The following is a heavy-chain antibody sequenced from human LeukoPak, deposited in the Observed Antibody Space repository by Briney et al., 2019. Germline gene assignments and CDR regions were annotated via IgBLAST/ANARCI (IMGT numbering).Heavy chain of an antibody. Sequence: GSLRLSCSASGFTFSIYRMHWVRQAPGKGLVWVSRINSDGSSITYADSVKGRFTISRDNAKNTVYLQMNSLRAEDTAVYYCARDNSYGIDYWGQATLVTVSS. CDR2: INSDGSSI. CDR1: GFTFSIYR. J-gene: IGHJ4*02. CDR3: ARDNSYGIDY. V-gene: IGHV3-74*01. D-gene: IGHD5-18*01.